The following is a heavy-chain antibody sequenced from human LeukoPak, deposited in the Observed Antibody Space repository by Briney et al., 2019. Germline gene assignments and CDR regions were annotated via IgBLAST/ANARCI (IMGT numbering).Heavy chain of an antibody. J-gene: IGHJ4*02. D-gene: IGHD3-3*02. CDR1: GYSFTSYW. CDR3: ARRTKENRIFGVVIKKGYFDY. V-gene: IGHV5-51*01. Sequence: GESLKISCKGSGYSFTSYWIGWVRQMPGKGLEWMGIIYPGDSDTRYSPSFQGQVTISADKSISTAYLQWSSLKASDTAMYYCARRTKENRIFGVVIKKGYFDYWGQGTLVTVSS. CDR2: IYPGDSDT.